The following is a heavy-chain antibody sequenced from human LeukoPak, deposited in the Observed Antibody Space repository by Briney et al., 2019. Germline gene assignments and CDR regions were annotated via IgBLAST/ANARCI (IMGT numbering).Heavy chain of an antibody. CDR3: ARGGVAASFDY. CDR1: GGSISSGGYS. V-gene: IGHV4-30-2*01. Sequence: PSETLSLTCAVSGGSISSGGYSWSWIRQPPGKGLEWIGYIYHSGSTYHNPSLKSRVTISVDRSKNQFSLKLGSVTAADTAVYYCARGGVAASFDYWGQGTLVTVSS. D-gene: IGHD2-15*01. CDR2: IYHSGST. J-gene: IGHJ4*02.